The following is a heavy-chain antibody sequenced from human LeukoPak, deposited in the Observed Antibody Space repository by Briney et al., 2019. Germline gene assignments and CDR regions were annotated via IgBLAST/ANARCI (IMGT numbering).Heavy chain of an antibody. D-gene: IGHD4-11*01. V-gene: IGHV1-8*01. CDR3: ARGNSNYFNYYMDV. CDR2: MNPHSGNT. Sequence: ASVKVSCKASGYTFTSYDINWVRQATGQGLEWMGWMNPHSGNTGYAQKFQGRVTKTRNTSISTAYMELSSLRSEDTAVYYCARGNSNYFNYYMDVWGKGTTVTVSS. J-gene: IGHJ6*03. CDR1: GYTFTSYD.